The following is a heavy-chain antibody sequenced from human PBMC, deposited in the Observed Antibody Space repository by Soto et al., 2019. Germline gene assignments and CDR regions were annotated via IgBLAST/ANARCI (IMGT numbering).Heavy chain of an antibody. CDR2: ISSSSSYI. CDR3: ARLTSYDSSGDYCY. V-gene: IGHV3-21*01. J-gene: IGHJ4*02. D-gene: IGHD3-22*01. CDR1: GFTFSSYS. Sequence: EVQLVESGGGLVKPGGSLRLSCAASGFTFSSYSMNWVRQAPGKGLEWVSSISSSSSYIYYADSVKGRFTISRDNAKNSLYLQMNSLSAEDAAVYYCARLTSYDSSGDYCYWGQGTLVTVSS.